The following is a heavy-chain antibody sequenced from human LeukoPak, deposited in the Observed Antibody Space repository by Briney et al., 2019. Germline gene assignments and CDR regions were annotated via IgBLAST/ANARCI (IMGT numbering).Heavy chain of an antibody. CDR3: ASTYRGAAAIDY. V-gene: IGHV4-59*08. Sequence: SETMSLTCTVAGGSISSYYWSWNRQPPGKGLEWIGYIYYSGSTNYNPSLKSRVTISVDTSKNQFSLKLSSVTAADTAVYYCASTYRGAAAIDYWGQGTLVTVSS. J-gene: IGHJ4*02. CDR2: IYYSGST. D-gene: IGHD6-13*01. CDR1: GGSISSYY.